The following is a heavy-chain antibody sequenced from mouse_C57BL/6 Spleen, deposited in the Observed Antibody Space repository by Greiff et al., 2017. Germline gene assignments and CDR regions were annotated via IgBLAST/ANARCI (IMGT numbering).Heavy chain of an antibody. CDR2: IYPGDGDT. Sequence: QVQLQQSGPELVKPGASVKISCKASGYAFSSSWMNWVKQRPGKGLEWIGRIYPGDGDTNYNGKFKGKATLTADKSSSTAYMQLSSLTSEDSAVYFCASRDGNSYFDYWGQGTTLTVSS. CDR1: GYAFSSSW. D-gene: IGHD2-1*01. CDR3: ASRDGNSYFDY. V-gene: IGHV1-82*01. J-gene: IGHJ2*01.